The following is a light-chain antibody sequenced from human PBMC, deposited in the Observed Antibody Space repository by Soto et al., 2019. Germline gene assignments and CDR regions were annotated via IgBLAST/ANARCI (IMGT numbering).Light chain of an antibody. CDR3: KQYGRTSWT. J-gene: IGKJ1*01. V-gene: IGKV3-20*01. Sequence: EIVLTQSPGTLSLSPGEGATLSCRASQSVSTNFFAWYQQKPGQAPRLLIYGASTRATGIPDRFSGSGSGTDFTLTISRLEPEDFAVYSCKQYGRTSWTFGQGTKVEIK. CDR2: GAS. CDR1: QSVSTNF.